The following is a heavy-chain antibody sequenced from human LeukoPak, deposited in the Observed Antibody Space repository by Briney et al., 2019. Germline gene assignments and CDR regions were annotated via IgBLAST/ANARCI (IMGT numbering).Heavy chain of an antibody. CDR2: ISYSGTT. Sequence: PSETLSLTCTVSGGSISNYYWSWIRQPPGKELEWIGYISYSGTTNYNPSLKSRVTISVDTSKNQFSLKLNSVTAADTAVYYCARHYGPWGQGTLVTVSS. CDR3: ARHYGP. J-gene: IGHJ5*02. D-gene: IGHD3-10*01. CDR1: GGSISNYY. V-gene: IGHV4-59*08.